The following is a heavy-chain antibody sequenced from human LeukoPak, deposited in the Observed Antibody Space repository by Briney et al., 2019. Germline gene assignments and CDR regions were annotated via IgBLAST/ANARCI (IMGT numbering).Heavy chain of an antibody. V-gene: IGHV3-66*01. CDR2: IYSDGGT. J-gene: IGHJ4*02. CDR3: ASERGYSYGYWVYFDY. D-gene: IGHD5-18*01. Sequence: TGGSLRLSCAASGFTVSAKYMSWVRQGPGKGLDWISSIYSDGGTNYADSVKGRFAISRDNAKNSLYLQMNSLRAEDTAVYYCASERGYSYGYWVYFDYWGQGTLVTVSS. CDR1: GFTVSAKY.